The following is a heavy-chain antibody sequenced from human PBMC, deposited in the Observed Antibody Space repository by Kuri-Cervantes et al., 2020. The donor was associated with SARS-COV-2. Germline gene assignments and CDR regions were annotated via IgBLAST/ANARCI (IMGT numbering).Heavy chain of an antibody. CDR2: ISSSSSYT. J-gene: IGHJ4*02. Sequence: GESLKISCAASGFIFSSYSMNWVRQAPGKGLEWVSSISSSSSYTYYADSVKGRFTISRDNAKNSLYLQMNSLRAEDTAVYYCARRGSSWDYWGQGTLVTRYS. CDR1: GFIFSSYS. CDR3: ARRGSSWDY. D-gene: IGHD6-13*01. V-gene: IGHV3-21*01.